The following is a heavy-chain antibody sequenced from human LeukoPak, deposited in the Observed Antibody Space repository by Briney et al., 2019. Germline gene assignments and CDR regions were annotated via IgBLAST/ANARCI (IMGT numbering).Heavy chain of an antibody. D-gene: IGHD3-3*01. CDR3: AKVLEWLFSGPLYYYGMDV. CDR2: ISYDGSNK. Sequence: GGSLRLSCAVSGFTFSSYGMHWVRQAPGKGLEWVAVISYDGSNKYYADSVKGRFTISRDNSKNTLYLQMNSLRAEDTAVYYCAKVLEWLFSGPLYYYGMDVWGQGTTVTVSS. J-gene: IGHJ6*02. V-gene: IGHV3-30*18. CDR1: GFTFSSYG.